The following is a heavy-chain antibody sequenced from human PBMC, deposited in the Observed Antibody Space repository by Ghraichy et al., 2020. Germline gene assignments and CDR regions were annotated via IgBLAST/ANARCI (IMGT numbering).Heavy chain of an antibody. CDR2: ISSSSSYI. CDR1: GFTFSSYS. CDR3: ARSQYSSVLGWFDP. V-gene: IGHV3-21*01. J-gene: IGHJ5*02. Sequence: GESLNISCAASGFTFSSYSMNWVRQAPGKGLEWVSSISSSSSYIYYADSVKGRFTISRDNAKNSLYLQMNSLRAEDTAVYYCARSQYSSVLGWFDPWGQGTLVTVSS. D-gene: IGHD6-25*01.